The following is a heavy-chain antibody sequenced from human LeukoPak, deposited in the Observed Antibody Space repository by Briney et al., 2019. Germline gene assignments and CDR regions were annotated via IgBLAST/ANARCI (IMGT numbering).Heavy chain of an antibody. CDR2: INTDGSGA. CDR1: GFILGRYR. D-gene: IGHD3-22*01. V-gene: IGHV3-74*01. CDR3: ARDSDYYDSSGLDY. J-gene: IGHJ4*02. Sequence: GGSLRLSCAASGFILGRYRMHWARQVPGKGLVWVSRINTDGSGAVYADFVKGRFIISRDNAKNTLSLQMNSLRVEDTAVYYCARDSDYYDSSGLDYWGQGSLVTVSS.